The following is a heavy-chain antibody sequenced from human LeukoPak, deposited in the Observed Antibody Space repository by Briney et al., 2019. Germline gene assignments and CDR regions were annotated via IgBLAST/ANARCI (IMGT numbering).Heavy chain of an antibody. V-gene: IGHV3-7*01. D-gene: IGHD3-10*01. J-gene: IGHJ4*02. CDR1: GFTFTNYW. CDR2: IKQDGSEK. Sequence: PGGSLRLSCAASGFTFTNYWMSWVRQAPGKGPEWVANIKQDGSEKCYVDSAKGRFTISRDNAKNSLYLQMNSLRAEDTAVYYCARDGFYYALDYWGQGTLVTVSS. CDR3: ARDGFYYALDY.